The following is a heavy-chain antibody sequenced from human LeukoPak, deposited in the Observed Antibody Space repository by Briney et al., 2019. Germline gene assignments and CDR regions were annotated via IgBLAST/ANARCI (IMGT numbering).Heavy chain of an antibody. CDR2: IRYDGRNK. Sequence: GGSLRLSCAASGFTFRSYAMHWVRQAPGKGLEWVAFIRYDGRNKYYADSVKGRFTISRDNSKNTLYLQMKSLRTEDTAVYYCARDLCSGGSCYSLDYWGQGTLVTVSS. D-gene: IGHD2-15*01. CDR1: GFTFRSYA. CDR3: ARDLCSGGSCYSLDY. V-gene: IGHV3-30*02. J-gene: IGHJ4*02.